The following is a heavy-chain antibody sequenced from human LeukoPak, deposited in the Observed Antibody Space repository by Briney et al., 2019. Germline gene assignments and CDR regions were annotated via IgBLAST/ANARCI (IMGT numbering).Heavy chain of an antibody. D-gene: IGHD6-13*01. V-gene: IGHV3-21*06. CDR2: ISGRGNYV. CDR3: ARSGIGATEIDY. Sequence: GGSLRLSCAASGFTFSSYWTSWVRQAPGKGLEWLSYISGRGNYVDYAESLKGRITISRDNAKNSLYLQMNSLRAEDTAVYYCARSGIGATEIDYWGQGTLVTVSS. CDR1: GFTFSSYW. J-gene: IGHJ4*02.